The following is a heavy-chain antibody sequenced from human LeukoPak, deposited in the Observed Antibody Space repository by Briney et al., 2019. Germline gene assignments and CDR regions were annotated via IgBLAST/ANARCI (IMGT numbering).Heavy chain of an antibody. J-gene: IGHJ4*02. CDR3: AQYYYDSSGYYYFDY. Sequence: ASVKVSCKASGYTFTSYGISWVRQAPGQRLEWMGWIRAYNGNTNYAQKLQGRVTMTTDTSTSTAYMELSSLRSDDTAVYYCAQYYYDSSGYYYFDYWGQGTLVTVSS. CDR2: IRAYNGNT. D-gene: IGHD3-22*01. V-gene: IGHV1-18*01. CDR1: GYTFTSYG.